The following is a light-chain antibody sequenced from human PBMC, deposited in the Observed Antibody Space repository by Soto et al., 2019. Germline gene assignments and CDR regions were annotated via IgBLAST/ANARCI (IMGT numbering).Light chain of an antibody. J-gene: IGKJ2*01. CDR1: QTVNSRH. CDR3: QPFDDSRPALT. Sequence: LTQAPGTLSLSPGERATLSCRASQTVNSRHLNWYQHKPGQAPRLLIYGASIRATGIPDRFSGSRSGADFSLTITRLEPEDSAVYYCQPFDDSRPALTFGQGTQLEI. V-gene: IGKV3-20*01. CDR2: GAS.